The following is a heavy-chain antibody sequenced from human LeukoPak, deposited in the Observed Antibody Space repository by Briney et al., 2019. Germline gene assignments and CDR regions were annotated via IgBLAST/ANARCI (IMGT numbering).Heavy chain of an antibody. CDR2: IYYGGST. CDR3: ARLHPGDY. CDR1: GGSISSYY. Sequence: SETLSLTCTVSGGSISSYYWSWIRQPPGKGLEWIGYIYYGGSTNYNPSLNSRVTISADTSKNQISLKLSSVAATDTAVYYCARLHPGDYWGQGTLVTVSS. J-gene: IGHJ4*02. D-gene: IGHD7-27*01. V-gene: IGHV4-59*08.